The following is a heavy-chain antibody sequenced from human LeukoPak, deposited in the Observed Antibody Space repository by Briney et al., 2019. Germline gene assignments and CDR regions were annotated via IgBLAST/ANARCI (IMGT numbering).Heavy chain of an antibody. V-gene: IGHV1-69*13. Sequence: GASVKVSCKASGGTFSSYAISWVRQAPGQGLEWMGGIIPIFGTANYARKFQGRVTITADESTSTAYMELSSLRSEDTAVYYCARARIVGATTTCHFDYWGQGTLVTVSS. D-gene: IGHD1-26*01. J-gene: IGHJ4*02. CDR1: GGTFSSYA. CDR3: ARARIVGATTTCHFDY. CDR2: IIPIFGTA.